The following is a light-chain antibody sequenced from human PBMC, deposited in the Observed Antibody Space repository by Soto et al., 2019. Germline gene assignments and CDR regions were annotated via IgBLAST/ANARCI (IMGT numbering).Light chain of an antibody. CDR3: SSYISRNLV. V-gene: IGLV2-14*01. CDR2: EVI. Sequence: QSALTQPASVSGSPGQSITISCTETNSDFDTYTYVSWYQQVPGKAPKLMIYEVIKRPSGVSSRFSGSKPGNTASLTISGLQAEDEADYYCSSYISRNLVFGGGTKLTVL. CDR1: NSDFDTYTY. J-gene: IGLJ2*01.